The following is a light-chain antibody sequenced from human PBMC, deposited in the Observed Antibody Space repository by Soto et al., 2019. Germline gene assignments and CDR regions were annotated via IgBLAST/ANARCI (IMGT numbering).Light chain of an antibody. CDR3: QQYASSPLT. J-gene: IGKJ4*01. CDR2: GES. CDR1: QSVSSSY. Sequence: EIVLTQSPGTLSLSPGERATLSCRARQSVSSSYLAWYQQRPGQAPRLLIYGESNRATGIPDRFSGRGSGTDFPLTISRLEPEDFAVDYCQQYASSPLTCGGGTKVEIK. V-gene: IGKV3-20*01.